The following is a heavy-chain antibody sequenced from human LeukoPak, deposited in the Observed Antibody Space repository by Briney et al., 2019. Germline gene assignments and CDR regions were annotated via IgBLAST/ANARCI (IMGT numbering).Heavy chain of an antibody. Sequence: GGSLRLSCAASGFTVSSSLMSWVRQAPGKWLECVSSITERGGDTAYADSVRGRFTISRDNSKNTLYLQMNSLRVEDTAVYYCAKQMGSCGTGNCYFSDWGQGTLVTVSS. J-gene: IGHJ4*02. CDR1: GFTVSSSL. V-gene: IGHV3-23*01. CDR3: AKQMGSCGTGNCYFSD. CDR2: ITERGGDT. D-gene: IGHD2-15*01.